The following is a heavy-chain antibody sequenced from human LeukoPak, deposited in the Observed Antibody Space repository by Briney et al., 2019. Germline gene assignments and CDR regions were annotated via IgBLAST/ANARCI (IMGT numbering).Heavy chain of an antibody. V-gene: IGHV3-7*03. D-gene: IGHD3-3*01. CDR2: IKQDGSEK. CDR1: GFTFSSYW. CDR3: ARSGDYDFWSGYYTWNYYYYYGMDV. Sequence: GGSLRLSCAASGFTFSSYWISWVRQAPGKGLEWVANIKQDGSEKYYVDSVKGRFTISRDNAKNSLYLQMNSLRAEDTAVYYCARSGDYDFWSGYYTWNYYYYYGMDVWGQGATVTVSS. J-gene: IGHJ6*02.